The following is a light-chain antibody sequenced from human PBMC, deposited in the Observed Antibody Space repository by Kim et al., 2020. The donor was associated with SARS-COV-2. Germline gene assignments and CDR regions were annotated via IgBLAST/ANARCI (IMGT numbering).Light chain of an antibody. V-gene: IGLV7-46*01. CDR3: LLSYSGTWV. CDR2: DTR. CDR1: TGPVTNGHY. Sequence: PGGTVTLPCGSSTGPVTNGHYPYWFQQKPGQAPRTLIYDTRNKHSWTPARFAGSLRGDKAALTLSGAQPEDEADYYCLLSYSGTWVFGGGTQLTVL. J-gene: IGLJ3*02.